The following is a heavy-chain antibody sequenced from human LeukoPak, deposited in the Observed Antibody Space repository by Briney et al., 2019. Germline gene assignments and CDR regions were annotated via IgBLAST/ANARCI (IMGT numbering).Heavy chain of an antibody. CDR3: ARGDCSSTTCYTGGTY. V-gene: IGHV1-2*02. Sequence: ASVTVSFKASGYTFTAYYMHWVRQAPGQGLEWMGWINPNSGDTNYVQKFQGRVTMTRDTSISTAYMELSRLRSDDTAVYYCARGDCSSTTCYTGGTYWGQGTLVTVSS. CDR2: INPNSGDT. CDR1: GYTFTAYY. J-gene: IGHJ4*02. D-gene: IGHD2-2*02.